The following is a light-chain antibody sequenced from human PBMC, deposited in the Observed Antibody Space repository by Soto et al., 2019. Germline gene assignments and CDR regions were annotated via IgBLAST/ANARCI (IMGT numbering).Light chain of an antibody. V-gene: IGLV2-14*03. CDR3: GSYTTSSNYV. CDR1: SSDVGAYNF. Sequence: QSVRTQPASVSGSPGLSITISCTGTSSDVGAYNFVSWYQQHPDKAPKLMIFDVSNRPSGVSNRFSGSKSGNTASLTISGLQSEDEAEYYCGSYTTSSNYVFGTGTKVTVL. J-gene: IGLJ1*01. CDR2: DVS.